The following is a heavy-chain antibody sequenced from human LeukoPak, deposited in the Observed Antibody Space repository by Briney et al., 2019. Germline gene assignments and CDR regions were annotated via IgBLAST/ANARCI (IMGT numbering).Heavy chain of an antibody. V-gene: IGHV3-48*01. CDR2: ISSSSSI. CDR3: ARAVAFDI. J-gene: IGHJ3*02. CDR1: GFTFSSYS. Sequence: GGSLRLSCAASGFTFSSYSMSWVRQAPGKGLEWVSYISSSSSIYYADSVKGRFTTSRDNAKNSLYLQMNSLRAEDTAVYYCARAVAFDIWGQGTMVTVSS.